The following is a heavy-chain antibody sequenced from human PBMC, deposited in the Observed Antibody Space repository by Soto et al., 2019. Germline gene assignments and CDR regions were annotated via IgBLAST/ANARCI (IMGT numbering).Heavy chain of an antibody. D-gene: IGHD6-13*01. CDR1: GFTFSSYG. V-gene: IGHV3-30*18. J-gene: IGHJ4*02. CDR3: AKGDRIAAAGHFDY. CDR2: ISHDGSNK. Sequence: QVQLVESGGGVVQPGRSLRLSCAASGFTFSSYGMHWVRQAPGTGLEWVSVISHDGSNKYYADSVKGRFTISRDNSKNTLYLQMNSLRAEDTAVYYCAKGDRIAAAGHFDYWGQGTLVTVSS.